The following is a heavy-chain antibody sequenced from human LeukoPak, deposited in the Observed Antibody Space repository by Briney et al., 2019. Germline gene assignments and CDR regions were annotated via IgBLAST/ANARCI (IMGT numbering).Heavy chain of an antibody. J-gene: IGHJ4*02. CDR3: ARLGAGDGVFDY. D-gene: IGHD3-16*01. Sequence: ASVKVSCKASGGTFSSYAISWVRQAPGQGLEWMGGIIPIFGTANYAQKFQGRVAITADESTSTAYMELSSLRSEDTAVYYCARLGAGDGVFDYWGQGTLVTVSS. CDR1: GGTFSSYA. V-gene: IGHV1-69*13. CDR2: IIPIFGTA.